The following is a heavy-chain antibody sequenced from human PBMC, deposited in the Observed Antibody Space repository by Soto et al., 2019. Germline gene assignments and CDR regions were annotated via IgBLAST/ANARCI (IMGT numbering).Heavy chain of an antibody. CDR3: AHDSHGGNTYFDL. D-gene: IGHD1-26*01. V-gene: IGHV4-30-4*01. CDR2: IYFSGST. CDR1: VGSMSSGNFY. J-gene: IGHJ4*02. Sequence: PSETLYLTCTVSVGSMSSGNFYWSWIRQPPGKGLEWIGYIYFSGSTSYSPSLKSRLTISLNTSNNQFSLKLTSVTAADTAVYYCAHDSHGGNTYFDLWGQGALVTVSS.